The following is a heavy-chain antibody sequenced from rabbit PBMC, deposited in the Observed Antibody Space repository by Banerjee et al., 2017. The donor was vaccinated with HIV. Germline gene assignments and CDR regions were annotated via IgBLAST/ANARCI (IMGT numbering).Heavy chain of an antibody. CDR1: GFSFSSSYD. V-gene: IGHV1S45*01. Sequence: QEQLVESGGGLVKPGASLTLTCTASGFSFSSSYDMCWVRQAPGKGLEWIGCIYTGNGKTYYASWAKGRFTISKTSSTTVTLQMTSLTAADTATYFCGRSSYAGYAGNDYGINLWGPGTLVTVS. CDR2: IYTGNGKT. J-gene: IGHJ4*01. CDR3: GRSSYAGYAGNDYGINL. D-gene: IGHD4-2*01.